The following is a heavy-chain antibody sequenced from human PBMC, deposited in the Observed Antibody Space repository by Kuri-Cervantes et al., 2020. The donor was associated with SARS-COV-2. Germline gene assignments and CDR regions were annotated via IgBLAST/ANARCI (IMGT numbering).Heavy chain of an antibody. D-gene: IGHD6-13*01. CDR3: ARDPAAAGMGRITDY. CDR2: INPSGGST. CDR1: GYTFTSYD. J-gene: IGHJ4*02. V-gene: IGHV1-46*01. Sequence: ASVKVSCKASGYTFTSYDINWVRQATGQGLEWMGIINPSGGSTSYAQKFQGRVTMTRDTSTSTVYMELSSLRAEDTAVYYCARDPAAAGMGRITDYWGQGTLVTVSS.